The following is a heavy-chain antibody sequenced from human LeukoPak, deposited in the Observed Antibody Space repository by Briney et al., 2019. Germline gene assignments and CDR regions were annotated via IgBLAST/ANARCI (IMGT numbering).Heavy chain of an antibody. J-gene: IGHJ4*02. Sequence: GGSLRLSCEASGFTFSSRGMHWVRQAPGKGPEWVAVIAYDGNDKFYAESVKGRFTISRDNSKNTVHLQMNSLRPEDTAVYYCAKEEELVWFDWGQGTLVTVSS. V-gene: IGHV3-30*18. D-gene: IGHD3-3*01. CDR2: IAYDGNDK. CDR1: GFTFSSRG. CDR3: AKEEELVWFD.